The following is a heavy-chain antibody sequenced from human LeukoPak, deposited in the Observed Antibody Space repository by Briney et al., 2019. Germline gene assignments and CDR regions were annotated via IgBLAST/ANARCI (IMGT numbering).Heavy chain of an antibody. CDR1: GGTFSSYA. J-gene: IGHJ5*02. D-gene: IGHD2-21*02. V-gene: IGHV1-69*06. CDR2: IIPIFGTA. Sequence: SVKVSCKASGGTFSSYAISWVRQAPGQGLEWMGGIIPIFGTANYAQKFQGRVTITADKSTSTAYMELSSLRSEDTAVYYCARKGVTPGNWFDPWGQGTLVTVSS. CDR3: ARKGVTPGNWFDP.